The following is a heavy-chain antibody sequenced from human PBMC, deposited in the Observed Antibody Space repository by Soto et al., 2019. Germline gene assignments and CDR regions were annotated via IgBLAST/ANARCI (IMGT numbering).Heavy chain of an antibody. CDR2: INNDGSSA. Sequence: EVQLVESGGGLVQPGGSLRLSCAASGFRFSAYWIHWVRQAPGKGLVWVSHINNDGSSATYAASVKGRFTISRDNAKNTVYLQMNSLRADDTAVYYCARDSARTFDYWGQGTLVTVSS. CDR3: ARDSARTFDY. V-gene: IGHV3-74*01. D-gene: IGHD3-10*01. CDR1: GFRFSAYW. J-gene: IGHJ4*02.